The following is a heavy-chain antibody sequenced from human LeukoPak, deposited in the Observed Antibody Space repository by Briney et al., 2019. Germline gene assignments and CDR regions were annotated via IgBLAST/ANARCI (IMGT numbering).Heavy chain of an antibody. V-gene: IGHV3-30*02. CDR1: GFTFSSYG. J-gene: IGHJ4*02. CDR2: IRYDGSNK. Sequence: GGPLRLSCAASGFTFSSYGMHWVRQAPGKGLEWVAFIRYDGSNKYYADSVKGRFTISRDNSKNTLYLQMNSLRAEDTAVYYSTKDYSLDYWGQGTLVTVSS. CDR3: TKDYSLDY. D-gene: IGHD4-11*01.